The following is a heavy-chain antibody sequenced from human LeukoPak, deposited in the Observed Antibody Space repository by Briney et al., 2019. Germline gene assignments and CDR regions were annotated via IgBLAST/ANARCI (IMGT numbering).Heavy chain of an antibody. D-gene: IGHD3-22*01. CDR1: GYTFTSYG. Sequence: ASVKVSCKASGYTFTSYGINWVRQATGQGLEWMGWMNPNSGNTGYAQKFQGRVTMTRNTSISTAYMELSSLRSEDTAVYYCAAPATYYYDSSGYAFDYWGQGTLVTVSS. J-gene: IGHJ4*02. CDR2: MNPNSGNT. CDR3: AAPATYYYDSSGYAFDY. V-gene: IGHV1-8*02.